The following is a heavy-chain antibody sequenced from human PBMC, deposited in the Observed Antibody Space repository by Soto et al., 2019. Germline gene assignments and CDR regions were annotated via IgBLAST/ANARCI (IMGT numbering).Heavy chain of an antibody. Sequence: PSETLSLTCTVCGGSISSSSYYWGWIRQPPGKGLEWIGSIYYSGSTYYNPSLKSRVTISVDMSKNQFSLKLSSVTAADTAVYYCARHPISPHGSGSLDAFDIWGQGTMFTVSS. V-gene: IGHV4-39*01. J-gene: IGHJ3*02. CDR1: GGSISSSSYY. CDR2: IYYSGST. CDR3: ARHPISPHGSGSLDAFDI. D-gene: IGHD3-10*01.